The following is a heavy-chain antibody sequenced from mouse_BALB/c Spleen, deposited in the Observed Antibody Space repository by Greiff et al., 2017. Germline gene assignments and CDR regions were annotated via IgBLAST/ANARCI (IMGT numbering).Heavy chain of an antibody. CDR3: ARDYYGYFDD. V-gene: IGHV5-17*02. CDR1: GFTFSSFG. J-gene: IGHJ2*01. CDR2: ISSGSSTI. Sequence: EVQGVESGGGLVQPGGSRKLSCAASGFTFSSFGMHWVRQAPEKGLEWVAYISSGSSTIYYADTVKGRFTISRDNPKNTLFLQMTSLRSEDTAMYYCARDYYGYFDDWGQGTTLTVSS. D-gene: IGHD1-1*01.